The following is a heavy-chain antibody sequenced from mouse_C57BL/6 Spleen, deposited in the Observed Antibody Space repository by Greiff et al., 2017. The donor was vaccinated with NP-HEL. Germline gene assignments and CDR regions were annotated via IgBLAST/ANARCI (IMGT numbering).Heavy chain of an antibody. J-gene: IGHJ2*01. CDR3: ARSTYVRYYFDY. Sequence: QVQLQQPGAELVKPGASVKMSCKASGYTFTSYWITWVKQRPGQGLEWIGDIYPGSGSTNYNEKFKSKATLTVDTSSSTAYMQLSSLTSEDSAVYYCARSTYVRYYFDYWGKGTTLTVSS. V-gene: IGHV1-55*01. CDR2: IYPGSGST. D-gene: IGHD1-1*01. CDR1: GYTFTSYW.